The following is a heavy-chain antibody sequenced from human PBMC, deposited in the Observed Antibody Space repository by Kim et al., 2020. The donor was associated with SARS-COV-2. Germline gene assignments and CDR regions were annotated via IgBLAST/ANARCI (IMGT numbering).Heavy chain of an antibody. V-gene: IGHV3-53*01. Sequence: GGSLRLSCTASGFTVSSNYMSWVRQAPGKGLEWVSVIYTGGSTYYADSVKGRFTISRDNPKNTLYLQMNSLRAEDTAVYYCARASGRGYSNYFDYWGQGTLVTVSS. J-gene: IGHJ4*02. CDR3: ARASGRGYSNYFDY. CDR2: IYTGGST. D-gene: IGHD3-22*01. CDR1: GFTVSSNY.